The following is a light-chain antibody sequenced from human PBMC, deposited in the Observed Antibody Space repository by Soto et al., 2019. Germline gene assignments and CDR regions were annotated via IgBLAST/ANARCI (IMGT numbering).Light chain of an antibody. CDR1: QSVSRY. CDR2: DTY. V-gene: IGKV3-11*01. CDR3: QQRSNWIT. Sequence: EIVLTQSPATLSLSPGERATLSCRASQSVSRYLAWYQQKPGQAPRLLMYDTYNRATGIPARFSGSGSGTDFTLTISSLEPEDFAVYYCQQRSNWITFGQWTRLEIK. J-gene: IGKJ5*01.